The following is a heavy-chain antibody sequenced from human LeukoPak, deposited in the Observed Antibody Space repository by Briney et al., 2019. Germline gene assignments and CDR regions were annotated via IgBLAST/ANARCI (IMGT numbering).Heavy chain of an antibody. J-gene: IGHJ4*02. CDR1: GYSFTSYW. CDR2: IYPGDSDT. CDR3: ARLKEDYYDSSGYYLGHYFDH. Sequence: GESLKISCKGSGYSFTSYWIGWVRQMPGKGLEWMGIIYPGDSDTRYSPSFQGQVTISADKSISTAYLQWSSLKASDTAMYYCARLKEDYYDSSGYYLGHYFDHWGQGTLVTVSS. V-gene: IGHV5-51*01. D-gene: IGHD3-22*01.